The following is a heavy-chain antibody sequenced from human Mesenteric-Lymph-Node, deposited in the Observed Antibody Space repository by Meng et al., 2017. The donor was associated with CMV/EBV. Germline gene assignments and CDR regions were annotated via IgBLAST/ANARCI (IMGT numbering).Heavy chain of an antibody. CDR3: ARGRTEVRATFYDY. Sequence: GESLKISCAASGSTFSNYVMRWVRQTPGKGLEWVSVISPTGDSTYYADSVKGRFTISRDNSKNSLYLQMNSLRAEDTAIYYCARGRTEVRATFYDYWGQGSLVTVSS. J-gene: IGHJ4*02. V-gene: IGHV3-23*01. CDR1: GSTFSNYV. D-gene: IGHD1-14*01. CDR2: ISPTGDST.